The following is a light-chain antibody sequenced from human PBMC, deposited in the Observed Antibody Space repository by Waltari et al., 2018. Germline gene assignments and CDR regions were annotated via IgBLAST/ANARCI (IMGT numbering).Light chain of an antibody. V-gene: IGLV2-23*01. CDR2: EGS. CDR3: CSYAGRNIYV. Sequence: QSALTQPASVSGSPGQSVTISCTGSSSDVGSYNLVSWYQQYPGKAPKLILYEGSKRPSGVSRRFSGSRSGNTASLTISGLQTEDEADYHCCSYAGRNIYVFGTGTKVTVL. J-gene: IGLJ1*01. CDR1: SSDVGSYNL.